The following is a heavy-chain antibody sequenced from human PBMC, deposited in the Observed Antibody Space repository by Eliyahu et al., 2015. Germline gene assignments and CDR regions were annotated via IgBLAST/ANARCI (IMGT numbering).Heavy chain of an antibody. CDR1: GFSLSTSGLG. CDR2: LFWGDDK. D-gene: IGHD5-12*01. Sequence: QITLKESGPTLVKPTQPLTLTCAYSGFSLSTSGLGVGWIRQAPGKALEWLALLFWGDDKAYHPFPSSRLTITKDTSKNLVVLTMTSMDPVDTGRYYCAHYRGTIKSNWFDPWGQGILVTVSS. V-gene: IGHV2-5*02. CDR3: AHYRGTIKSNWFDP. J-gene: IGHJ5*02.